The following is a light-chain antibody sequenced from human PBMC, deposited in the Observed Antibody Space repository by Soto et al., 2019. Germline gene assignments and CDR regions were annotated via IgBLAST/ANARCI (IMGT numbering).Light chain of an antibody. Sequence: EIVLTQSPATLSLSPGERATLSCRASQSVSNYLAWYQQKPGQAPRLLIYAASDRATGIPARFSGSGSGTDFTLTISSLEPEDSAVYYCQHYGGSPAYTFGQGTKVDIK. CDR2: AAS. J-gene: IGKJ2*01. CDR3: QHYGGSPAYT. CDR1: QSVSNY. V-gene: IGKV3-11*01.